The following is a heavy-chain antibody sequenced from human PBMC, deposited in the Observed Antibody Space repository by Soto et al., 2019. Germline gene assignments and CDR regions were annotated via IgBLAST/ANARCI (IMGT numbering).Heavy chain of an antibody. CDR2: ISGSGGST. Sequence: EVQLLESGGGLVQPGFTFSSYAMNWVRQAPGKGLEWVSVISGSGGSTYYADAVKGRFTISRDNSQNTLYLQMNSLRAEDTAVYYCAKRTVGWYFDLWGRGTLVTVSS. D-gene: IGHD4-17*01. CDR3: AKRTVGWYFDL. CDR1: FTFSSYA. V-gene: IGHV3-23*01. J-gene: IGHJ2*01.